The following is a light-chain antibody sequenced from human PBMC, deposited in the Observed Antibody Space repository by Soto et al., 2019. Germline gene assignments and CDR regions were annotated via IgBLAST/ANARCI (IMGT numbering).Light chain of an antibody. CDR3: SSYTSSSTWV. Sequence: QSALTQPASVSGSPGQSITISCTGTSSDVGGYNDVSWYQQHPGKAPKLMIYEVSNRPSGVSNRFYGSKSGNTASLTISGLQAEDEADYYCSSYTSSSTWVFGGGTKVTVL. CDR2: EVS. CDR1: SSDVGGYND. V-gene: IGLV2-14*01. J-gene: IGLJ3*02.